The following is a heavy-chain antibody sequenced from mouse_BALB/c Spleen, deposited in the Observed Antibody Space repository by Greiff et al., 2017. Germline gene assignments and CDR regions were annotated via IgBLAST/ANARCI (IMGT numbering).Heavy chain of an antibody. CDR2: ISNLAYSI. Sequence: EVKLVESGGGLVQPGGSRKLSCAASGFTFSDYGMAWVRQAPGKGPEWVAFISNLAYSIYYADTVTGRFTISRENAKNTLYLEMSSLRSEDTAMYYCARVPVGYYTYYAMDYWGQGTSVTVSS. CDR1: GFTFSDYG. J-gene: IGHJ4*01. D-gene: IGHD2-3*01. V-gene: IGHV5-15*02. CDR3: ARVPVGYYTYYAMDY.